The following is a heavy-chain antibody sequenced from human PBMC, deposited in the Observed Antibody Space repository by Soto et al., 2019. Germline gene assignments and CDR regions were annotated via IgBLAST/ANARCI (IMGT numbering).Heavy chain of an antibody. CDR3: ARLQAAAGDNDLTFDY. V-gene: IGHV5-10-1*01. Sequence: EVQLVQSGAEVKKPGESLRISCKGSGYSFTSYWISWVRQMPGEGLERMGRIDPSDSYSNYSPSFQGHDTISADKSISTAYLQWSSLKASDTAMYYCARLQAAAGDNDLTFDYWGQGTLVTVSS. CDR2: IDPSDSYS. CDR1: GYSFTSYW. J-gene: IGHJ4*02. D-gene: IGHD6-13*01.